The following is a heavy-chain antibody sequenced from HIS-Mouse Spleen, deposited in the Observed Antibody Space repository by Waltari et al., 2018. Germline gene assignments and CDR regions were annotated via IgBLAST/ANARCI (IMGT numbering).Heavy chain of an antibody. CDR2: IDWDDDK. D-gene: IGHD6-19*01. Sequence: QVTLRESGPALVKPTQTLTLTCTFSGFSLSTSGMCVSWIRHPPGKSLEWLARIDWDDDKYYRTTLKTRLTISKDTSKNQVVLTMTNMDPVDTATYYCARIAEGYSSGWYAFDYWGQGTLVTVSS. V-gene: IGHV2-70*15. CDR3: ARIAEGYSSGWYAFDY. J-gene: IGHJ4*02. CDR1: GFSLSTSGMC.